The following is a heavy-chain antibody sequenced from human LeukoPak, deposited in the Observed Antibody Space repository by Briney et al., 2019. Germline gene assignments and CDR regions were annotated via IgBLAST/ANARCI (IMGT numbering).Heavy chain of an antibody. CDR3: ARVGHSSSSSGWFDP. CDR1: GYTFTSYG. J-gene: IGHJ5*02. V-gene: IGHV1-18*01. D-gene: IGHD6-6*01. Sequence: ASVKVSCKASGYTFTSYGISWVRRAPGQGLEWMGWISAYNGNTNYARKLQGRVTMTTDTSTSTAYMELRSLRSDDTAVYYCARVGHSSSSSGWFDPWGQGTLVTVSS. CDR2: ISAYNGNT.